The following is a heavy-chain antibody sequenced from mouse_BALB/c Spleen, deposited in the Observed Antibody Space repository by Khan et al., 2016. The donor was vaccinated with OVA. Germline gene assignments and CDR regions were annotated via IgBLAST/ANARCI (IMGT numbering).Heavy chain of an antibody. V-gene: IGHV2-6-1*01. J-gene: IGHJ4*01. CDR3: ARQPYYHYNIMDY. D-gene: IGHD2-10*01. Sequence: QVQLKQSGPGLAAPSQSLSITCTISGFSLTTYGVHWVRQPPGKVLEWLVVIWSDGTTNYNSALKSRLTITKDNSQSQVFLKMNSLQTDDTAIYFCARQPYYHYNIMDYWGQGTSVTVSS. CDR1: GFSLTTYG. CDR2: IWSDGTT.